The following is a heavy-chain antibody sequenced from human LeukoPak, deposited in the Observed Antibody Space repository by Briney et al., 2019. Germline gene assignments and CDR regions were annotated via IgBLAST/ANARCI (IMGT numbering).Heavy chain of an antibody. CDR1: GFTFSDHY. V-gene: IGHV3-72*01. CDR3: AAAVVPATPFDY. Sequence: GGSLRLSCAASGFTFSDHYMDWVRQAPGKGLEWVGRSRNKANSYTTEYAASVEGRFTISRDDSKNSMFLNMDSLKTEDTAIYCCAAAVVPATPFDYWGQGTLVTVSS. CDR2: SRNKANSYTT. J-gene: IGHJ4*02. D-gene: IGHD2-21*02.